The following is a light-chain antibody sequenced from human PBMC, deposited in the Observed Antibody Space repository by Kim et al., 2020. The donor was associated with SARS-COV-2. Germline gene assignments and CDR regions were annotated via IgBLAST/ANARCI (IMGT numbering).Light chain of an antibody. J-gene: IGKJ4*01. CDR1: QGISRL. Sequence: ASVGNTVPITCRASQGISRLLAWYQQKPGKAPKLIIYAASILQSGVPSRFSGSGSGTDFALTISSLQPEDFATYYCQQAASFPVTFCGGTKLDIK. V-gene: IGKV1-12*01. CDR3: QQAASFPVT. CDR2: AAS.